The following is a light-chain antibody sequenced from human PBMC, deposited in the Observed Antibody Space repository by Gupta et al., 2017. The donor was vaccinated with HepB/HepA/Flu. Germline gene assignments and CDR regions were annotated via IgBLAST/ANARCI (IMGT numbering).Light chain of an antibody. CDR2: DAS. Sequence: EIVLTQSPVTLSLSPGDTATLSCRANETISTNLAWYQKKPGQPPRLLIYDASVTATGVPARIRGSGSGTDFSLIISSLEAGDVAVYYCQQRSRWPSTFGGGTKVEIK. CDR3: QQRSRWPST. V-gene: IGKV3-11*01. CDR1: ETISTN. J-gene: IGKJ4*01.